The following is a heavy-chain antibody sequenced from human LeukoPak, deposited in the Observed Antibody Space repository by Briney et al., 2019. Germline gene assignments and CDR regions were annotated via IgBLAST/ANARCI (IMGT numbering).Heavy chain of an antibody. D-gene: IGHD3-10*01. J-gene: IGHJ4*02. CDR3: AKDLDGAVRGVSYY. CDR1: GFTFSSYV. Sequence: GGSLRLSCAASGFTFSSYVMSWVRQAPGKGLEWVSAISGSGGSTYYADSVKGRFTISRDNSKNTLYLQMNSLRAEDTAVYYCAKDLDGAVRGVSYYWGQGTLVTVSS. V-gene: IGHV3-23*01. CDR2: ISGSGGST.